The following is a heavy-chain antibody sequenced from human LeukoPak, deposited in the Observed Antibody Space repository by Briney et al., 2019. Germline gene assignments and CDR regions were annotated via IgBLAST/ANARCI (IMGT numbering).Heavy chain of an antibody. D-gene: IGHD6-6*01. Sequence: GGSLRLSCAASGFTFGDYGMSWVRQAPGKGLEWVSGINWNGGSTDYADSVKGRFSISRDNAKNSLYLQMNSLRAEDTALYYCARGTSIAALTSFDYWGQGTLVTVSS. CDR3: ARGTSIAALTSFDY. CDR2: INWNGGST. V-gene: IGHV3-20*04. J-gene: IGHJ4*02. CDR1: GFTFGDYG.